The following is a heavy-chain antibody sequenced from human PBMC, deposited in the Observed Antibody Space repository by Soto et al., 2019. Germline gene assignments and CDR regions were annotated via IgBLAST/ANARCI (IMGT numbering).Heavy chain of an antibody. V-gene: IGHV3-30*18. CDR2: ISYDGSNK. CDR3: ANGNYYDSSGYPVY. Sequence: PGGSLRLSCAASGFTFSSYGMHWVRQAPGKGLEWVAVISYDGSNKYYADSVKGRFTISRDNSKNTLYLQMNSLRAEDTAVYYCANGNYYDSSGYPVYWGQRTLVTVSS. CDR1: GFTFSSYG. D-gene: IGHD3-22*01. J-gene: IGHJ4*02.